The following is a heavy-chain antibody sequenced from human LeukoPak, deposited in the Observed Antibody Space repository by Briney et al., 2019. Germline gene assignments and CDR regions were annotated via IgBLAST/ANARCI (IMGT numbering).Heavy chain of an antibody. CDR3: ARDCQWQQLDGDAFDI. Sequence: GGSLRLSCAASGFTSSGYWMSWVRQAPGKGLEWVANIKQDGSEKYYVDSVKGRFTISRDNAKNSLFLQMNSLRAEDTAVYYCARDCQWQQLDGDAFDIWGQGTMVTVSS. CDR1: GFTSSGYW. D-gene: IGHD6-13*01. V-gene: IGHV3-7*04. J-gene: IGHJ3*02. CDR2: IKQDGSEK.